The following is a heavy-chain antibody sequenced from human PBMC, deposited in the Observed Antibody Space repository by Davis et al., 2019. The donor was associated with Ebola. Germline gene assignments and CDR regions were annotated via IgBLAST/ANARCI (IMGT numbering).Heavy chain of an antibody. V-gene: IGHV3-23*01. D-gene: IGHD1-14*01. Sequence: GESLKISCAASGLTFSSYAMSWVRQAPGKGLEWVSSISGSDDNIHYADSVKGRFTISRDNSKNTLYLQMDSLRAEDTALYYCATGGGNCFDPWGQGTLVTVSS. CDR1: GLTFSSYA. CDR3: ATGGGNCFDP. CDR2: ISGSDDNI. J-gene: IGHJ5*02.